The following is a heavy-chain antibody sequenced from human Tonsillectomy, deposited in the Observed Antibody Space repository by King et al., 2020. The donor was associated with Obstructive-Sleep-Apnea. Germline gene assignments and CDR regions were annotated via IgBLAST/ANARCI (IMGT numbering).Heavy chain of an antibody. CDR3: ARTPEYSSSWPPFDY. J-gene: IGHJ4*02. CDR2: IKQDGSEK. CDR1: GFTFSSYW. V-gene: IGHV3-7*03. D-gene: IGHD6-13*01. Sequence: VQLVESGGGLVQPGGSLRLSCAASGFTFSSYWMSWVRQAPGKGLEWVANIKQDGSEKYYVETVKGRFTISRDNAKNSLYLQMNSLRAEDTAVYYCARTPEYSSSWPPFDYWGQGTLVTVSS.